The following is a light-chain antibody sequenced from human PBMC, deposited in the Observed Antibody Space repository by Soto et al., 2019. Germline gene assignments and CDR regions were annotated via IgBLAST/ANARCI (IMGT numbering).Light chain of an antibody. CDR2: KAS. CDR1: QSVSTW. CDR3: QQYNVHSPWT. Sequence: DIQMTQSPSTLSASVGDRVSITCRARQSVSTWLAWYQQKPGKAPQLLIFKASTLESGVPSRFSGSGSGTEFTLTITSLQPDDCATYYCQQYNVHSPWTFGQGTKVEIQ. V-gene: IGKV1-5*03. J-gene: IGKJ1*01.